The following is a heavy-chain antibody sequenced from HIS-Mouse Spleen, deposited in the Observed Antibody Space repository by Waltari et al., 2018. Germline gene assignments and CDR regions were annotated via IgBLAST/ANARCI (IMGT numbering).Heavy chain of an antibody. CDR1: GFTFSSHA. D-gene: IGHD3-3*01. CDR2: ISYDGSNK. Sequence: QVQLVESGGGVVQPGRSLRLSCAASGFTFSSHAMHWVRHAPGKGLEWVAVISYDGSNKYYADSVKGRFTISRDNSKNTLYLQMNSLRAEDTAVYYCARDHYDFWSGYDAFDIWGQGTMVTVSS. CDR3: ARDHYDFWSGYDAFDI. J-gene: IGHJ3*02. V-gene: IGHV3-30*04.